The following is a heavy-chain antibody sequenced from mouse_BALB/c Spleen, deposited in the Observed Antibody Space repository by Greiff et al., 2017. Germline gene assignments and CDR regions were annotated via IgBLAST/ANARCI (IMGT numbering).Heavy chain of an antibody. CDR2: INSNGGST. CDR1: GFTFSSYY. CDR3: ARQYYGKESAMDY. V-gene: IGHV5-6-2*01. D-gene: IGHD2-1*01. J-gene: IGHJ4*01. Sequence: EVLLVESGGGLVKLGGSLKLSCAASGFTFSSYYMSWVRQTPEKRLELVAAINSNGGSTYYPDTVKGRFTISRDNAKNTLYLQMSSLKSEDTALYYYARQYYGKESAMDYWGQGTSVTVSS.